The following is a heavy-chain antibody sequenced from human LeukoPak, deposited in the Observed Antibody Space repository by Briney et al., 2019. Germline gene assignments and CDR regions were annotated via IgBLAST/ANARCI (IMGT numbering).Heavy chain of an antibody. V-gene: IGHV3-23*01. CDR2: ISGSGGST. Sequence: GGSLRLSCEASGVTFSDFWMTWVRQAPGKGLEWVSAISGSGGSTYYADSVKGRFTISRDNSKNTLYLQMNSLRAEDTAVYYCAKEYNYYYYGMDVWGQGTTVTVSS. CDR1: GVTFSDFW. J-gene: IGHJ6*02. CDR3: AKEYNYYYYGMDV. D-gene: IGHD5-12*01.